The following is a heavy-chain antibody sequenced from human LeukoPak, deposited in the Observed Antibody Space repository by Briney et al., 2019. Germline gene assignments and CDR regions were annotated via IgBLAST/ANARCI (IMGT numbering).Heavy chain of an antibody. CDR1: GGSISSSSYY. J-gene: IGHJ3*02. V-gene: IGHV4-39*07. CDR3: ARGPYSYDSSGAFDI. Sequence: SETLSLTCTVSGGSISSSSYYWGWIRQPPGNGLEWIGSIYYDGSTYYNPSLKSRVTISVDTSKNQFSLKLSSVTAADTAVYFCARGPYSYDSSGAFDIWGQGTMVTVSS. D-gene: IGHD3-22*01. CDR2: IYYDGST.